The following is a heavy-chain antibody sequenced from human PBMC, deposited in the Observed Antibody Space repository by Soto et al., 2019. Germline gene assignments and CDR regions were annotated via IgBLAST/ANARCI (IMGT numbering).Heavy chain of an antibody. CDR3: ARGTRALITSFFAY. CDR2: VNESGST. D-gene: IGHD1-20*01. V-gene: IGHV4-59*01. J-gene: IGHJ4*02. Sequence: SETLCVTSTFSVDAISNYCWGWIRQRPGRGLEWIGCVNESGSTDYNPSLKGRVTISLHTSKSQFSLSLRSATAADTATYYCARGTRALITSFFAYWGQGIPVTVSS. CDR1: VDAISNYC.